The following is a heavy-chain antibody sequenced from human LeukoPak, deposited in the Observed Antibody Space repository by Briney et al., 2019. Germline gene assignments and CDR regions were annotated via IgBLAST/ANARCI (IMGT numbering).Heavy chain of an antibody. CDR1: GGSLSGYY. Sequence: SETLSLTCAVYGGSLSGYYWSWVRHPPGKGREWIGEINHSGSTNYNPSLKSRVTISVDTSKNQFSLKLSTVTAADAAVYYCASDRGYDEIDYWGQGTLVTVSS. CDR2: INHSGST. V-gene: IGHV4-34*01. J-gene: IGHJ4*02. D-gene: IGHD5-12*01. CDR3: ASDRGYDEIDY.